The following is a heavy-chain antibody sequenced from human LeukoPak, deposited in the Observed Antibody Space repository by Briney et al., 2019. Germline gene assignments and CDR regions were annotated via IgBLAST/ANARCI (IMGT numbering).Heavy chain of an antibody. CDR1: GGSISSGNHY. Sequence: PSQTLSLTCTVSGGSISSGNHYWIWIRQPPGKGLEWIGYIYHSGNTYYNPSLKSRVTISVDKSKNHFSLRLTSVTAADTAVYYCARDNQLPGYTSGWNWFDPWGQGTLVTVSS. CDR2: IYHSGNT. CDR3: ARDNQLPGYTSGWNWFDP. J-gene: IGHJ5*02. D-gene: IGHD6-25*01. V-gene: IGHV4-30-2*01.